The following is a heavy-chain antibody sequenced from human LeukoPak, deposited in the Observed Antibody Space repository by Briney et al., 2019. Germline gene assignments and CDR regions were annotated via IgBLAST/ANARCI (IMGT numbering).Heavy chain of an antibody. D-gene: IGHD4-17*01. J-gene: IGHJ4*02. Sequence: SETLSLTCTVSGGSIRSYYWSWIRQPPGKGLEWIGYIYYSGSTNYNPSLKSRVSISIDTSKNQFSLKLSSVTAADTAVYYCARTGSTVTMLYPFDHWGQGTLVTVSS. CDR3: ARTGSTVTMLYPFDH. CDR2: IYYSGST. V-gene: IGHV4-59*01. CDR1: GGSIRSYY.